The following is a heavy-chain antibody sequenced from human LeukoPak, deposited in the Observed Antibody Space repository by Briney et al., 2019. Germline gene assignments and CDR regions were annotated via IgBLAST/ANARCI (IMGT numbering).Heavy chain of an antibody. J-gene: IGHJ3*02. V-gene: IGHV3-23*01. CDR1: GFTFRNYA. CDR2: ISGSATNT. Sequence: GGSLRLSCAASGFTFRNYAMSWVRQAPGKGLEWVSGISGSATNTYYADSVKGRFTISRDNSKNTVYLQMNSLRSDDTAVYYCARDGHRRYYYDSSGREDAFDIWGQGTMVTVSS. D-gene: IGHD3-22*01. CDR3: ARDGHRRYYYDSSGREDAFDI.